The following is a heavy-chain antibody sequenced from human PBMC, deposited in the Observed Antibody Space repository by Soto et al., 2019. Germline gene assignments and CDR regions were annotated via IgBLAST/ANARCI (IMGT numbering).Heavy chain of an antibody. J-gene: IGHJ6*02. D-gene: IGHD2-8*01. CDR2: IWYDGSNK. CDR1: GFTFSSYG. Sequence: PGGSLRLSCAASGFTFSSYGMHWVRQAPGKGLEWVAVIWYDGSNKYYADSVKGRFTISRDNSKNTLYLQMNSLRAEDTAVYYCARGCTNGVCYRVYYYYGMDVWGQGTTVTVSS. V-gene: IGHV3-33*01. CDR3: ARGCTNGVCYRVYYYYGMDV.